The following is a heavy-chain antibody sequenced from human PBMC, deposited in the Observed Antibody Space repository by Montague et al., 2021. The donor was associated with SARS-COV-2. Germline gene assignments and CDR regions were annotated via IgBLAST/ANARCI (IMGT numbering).Heavy chain of an antibody. CDR1: GGSFSNYY. J-gene: IGHJ3*02. CDR3: ARLESTRGVIIRGAFHI. D-gene: IGHD3-10*01. CDR2: SNHRGST. V-gene: IGHV4-34*01. Sequence: SETLSLTCAVYGGSFSNYYWSWIRQPPGKGLEWIGDSNHRGSTNYNPSXXSRVTISVDTSKDQFSLKLNSVTATDTAVYYCARLESTRGVIIRGAFHIWGQGTKVTVSS.